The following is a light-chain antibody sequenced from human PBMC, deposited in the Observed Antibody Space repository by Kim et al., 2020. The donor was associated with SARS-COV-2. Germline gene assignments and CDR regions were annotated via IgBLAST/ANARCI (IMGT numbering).Light chain of an antibody. CDR3: QQYYSYPPYT. Sequence: ASTGDRVTITCRASQGISSYLAWYQQKPGKAPKLLIYAASTLQSGVPSRFSGSGSGTDFTLTISCLQSEDFATYYCQQYYSYPPYTFGQETKLEI. CDR1: QGISSY. J-gene: IGKJ2*01. V-gene: IGKV1-8*01. CDR2: AAS.